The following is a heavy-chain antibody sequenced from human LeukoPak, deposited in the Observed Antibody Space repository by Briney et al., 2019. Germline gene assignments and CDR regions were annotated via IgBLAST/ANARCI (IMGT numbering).Heavy chain of an antibody. CDR2: INPSDGST. J-gene: IGHJ4*02. V-gene: IGHV1-46*01. CDR1: GYTFTGYY. CDR3: ARAMGYYGSGSYYNGGDY. D-gene: IGHD3-10*01. Sequence: GASVKVSCKASGYTFTGYYMHWVRQAPGQGLEWMGIINPSDGSTSYAQKFQGRVTMTRDTSTSTVYMELSSLRSEDTAVYYCARAMGYYGSGSYYNGGDYWGQGTLVTVSS.